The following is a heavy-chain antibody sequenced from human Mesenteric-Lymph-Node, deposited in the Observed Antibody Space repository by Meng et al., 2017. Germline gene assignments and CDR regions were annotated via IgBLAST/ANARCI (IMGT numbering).Heavy chain of an antibody. CDR3: ARARSLGYSSGWDRFDY. Sequence: SVKVSCKASGGTFSSYAISWVRQAPGQGLEWMGGIIPIFGTANYAQKFQGRVTITADKSTSTAYMELSSLRSEDTAVYYCARARSLGYSSGWDRFDYWGQGTLVT. CDR2: IIPIFGTA. CDR1: GGTFSSYA. D-gene: IGHD6-19*01. J-gene: IGHJ4*02. V-gene: IGHV1-69*06.